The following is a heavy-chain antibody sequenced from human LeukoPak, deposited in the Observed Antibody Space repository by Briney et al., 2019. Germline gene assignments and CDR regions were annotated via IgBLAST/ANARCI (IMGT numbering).Heavy chain of an antibody. CDR2: ISYDGTNK. Sequence: GRSLRLSCAASGFTFTNYALHWVRQAPGKGLEWVAVISYDGTNKYYADSVKGRFTISRDNSKNTLSLQMNSLRAEDTALYYCARGFVLGAAKNYFDYWGQGALVTVSS. CDR3: ARGFVLGAAKNYFDY. CDR1: GFTFTNYA. J-gene: IGHJ4*02. V-gene: IGHV3-30-3*01. D-gene: IGHD2-21*02.